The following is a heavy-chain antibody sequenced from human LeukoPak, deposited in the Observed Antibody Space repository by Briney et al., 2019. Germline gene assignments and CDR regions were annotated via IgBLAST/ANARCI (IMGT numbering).Heavy chain of an antibody. Sequence: SQTLSLTCTVSGGSISSGDYYWSWIRQPPGKGLEWIGYIYYSGSTYYNPSLKSRVTISVDTSKNQFSLKLSSVTAAGTAVYYCARALGSSVSEYWGQGTLVTVPS. J-gene: IGHJ4*02. V-gene: IGHV4-30-4*01. D-gene: IGHD2-2*01. CDR2: IYYSGST. CDR1: GGSISSGDYY. CDR3: ARALGSSVSEY.